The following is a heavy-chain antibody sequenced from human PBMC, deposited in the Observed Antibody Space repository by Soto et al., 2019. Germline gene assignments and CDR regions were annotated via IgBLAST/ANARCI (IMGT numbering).Heavy chain of an antibody. V-gene: IGHV1-8*02. Sequence: QVQLVQCGAEVKKPGASVKVSCKASGYSFSTYYINWVRLATGQGLEWMGWLNPDNGNTGYAQKFQGRVTMTSNTAIGTAYMELSSLRSDDTAVYFCARGGDFDYWGQGTLVTVSS. J-gene: IGHJ4*02. CDR2: LNPDNGNT. D-gene: IGHD3-16*01. CDR3: ARGGDFDY. CDR1: GYSFSTYY.